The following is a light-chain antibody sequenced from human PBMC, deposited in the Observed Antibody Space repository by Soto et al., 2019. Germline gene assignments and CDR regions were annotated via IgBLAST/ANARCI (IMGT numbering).Light chain of an antibody. CDR2: KAS. V-gene: IGKV1-5*03. CDR1: QSISSW. J-gene: IGKJ4*01. Sequence: DIQMTQSPSTLSASVGARVTITCRASQSISSWLAWYQQKPGKAPKVLIYKASSLERGVPARFSGSGSGTEFTLTISSLQPDDSATYYCQHYNSYPLTFGGGTKVEI. CDR3: QHYNSYPLT.